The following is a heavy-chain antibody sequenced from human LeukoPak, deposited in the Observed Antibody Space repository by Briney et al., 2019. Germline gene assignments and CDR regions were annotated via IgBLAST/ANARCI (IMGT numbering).Heavy chain of an antibody. J-gene: IGHJ6*02. D-gene: IGHD3-10*01. V-gene: IGHV4-34*01. CDR2: INHSGST. Sequence: PSVTLSLTCAVYGGSFSGYYWSWIRQPPGKGLEWIGEINHSGSTNSNPSLKSRVTISVDTSKNQFSLKLSSVTAADTAVYYCARVSGFYYYGSGTANYYYYGMDVWGQGTTVTVSS. CDR3: ARVSGFYYYGSGTANYYYYGMDV. CDR1: GGSFSGYY.